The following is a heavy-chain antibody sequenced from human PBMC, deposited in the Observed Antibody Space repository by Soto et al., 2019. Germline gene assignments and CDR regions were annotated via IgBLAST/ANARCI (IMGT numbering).Heavy chain of an antibody. CDR1: GFTFSSYG. CDR3: ARAGTAAGTGWFYP. J-gene: IGHJ5*02. V-gene: IGHV3-33*01. Sequence: QVQLVESGGGVVQPGRSLRLSCAASGFTFSSYGMHWVRQAPGTGLEWVAVIWYDGSNKYYADSVKGRFTISRDNSKNTMYLQMNSLRAEDTAVYYCARAGTAAGTGWFYPWGQGTLVTVSS. CDR2: IWYDGSNK. D-gene: IGHD6-13*01.